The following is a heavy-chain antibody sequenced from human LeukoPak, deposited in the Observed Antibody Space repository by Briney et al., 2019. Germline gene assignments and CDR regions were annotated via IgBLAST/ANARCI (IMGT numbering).Heavy chain of an antibody. CDR2: ISWDGGST. CDR1: GFTFDNYA. Sequence: PGGSLRLSCAASGFTFDNYAMHWVRQAPGKGLEWVSLISWDGGSTYYANSVKGRFTISRDNSKNSLYLQMNSLRAEDTALYYCAKDIGSSGEPGDYYFDYWGQGTLVTVSS. J-gene: IGHJ4*02. D-gene: IGHD3-10*01. V-gene: IGHV3-43D*03. CDR3: AKDIGSSGEPGDYYFDY.